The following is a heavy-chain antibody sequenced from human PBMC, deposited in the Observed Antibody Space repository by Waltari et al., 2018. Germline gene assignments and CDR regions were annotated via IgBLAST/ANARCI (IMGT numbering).Heavy chain of an antibody. CDR2: ISSSSSYI. Sequence: EVQLVESGGGLVKPGGSLRLSCAASGFTFSSYSMNWVRQAPGKGLEWVSSISSSSSYIYYADSVKGRFTISRDNAKNSLYLQMNSLRAEETAVYYCARRPIGYCSGGSCQEAFDIWGQGTMVTVSS. J-gene: IGHJ3*02. CDR1: GFTFSSYS. D-gene: IGHD2-15*01. CDR3: ARRPIGYCSGGSCQEAFDI. V-gene: IGHV3-21*01.